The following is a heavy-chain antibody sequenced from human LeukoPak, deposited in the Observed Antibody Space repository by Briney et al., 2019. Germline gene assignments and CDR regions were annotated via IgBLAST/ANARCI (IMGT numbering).Heavy chain of an antibody. D-gene: IGHD5-24*01. CDR2: MRYDGSNK. CDR3: AKDRIGEMASPLVDY. CDR1: GFTFSSYG. Sequence: GGSLRLSCAASGFTFSSYGVHWVRQAPGKGLEWVAIMRYDGSNKYYADSVKGRFTISRDNSKNTVYLQMNSLRAEDTAVYYCAKDRIGEMASPLVDYWGQGTLVTVSS. J-gene: IGHJ4*02. V-gene: IGHV3-30*02.